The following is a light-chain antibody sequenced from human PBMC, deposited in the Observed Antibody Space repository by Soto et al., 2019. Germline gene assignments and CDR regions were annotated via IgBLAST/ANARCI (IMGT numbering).Light chain of an antibody. CDR3: QSYDSSAPVV. CDR1: SGSIASNY. J-gene: IGLJ2*01. Sequence: NFMLTQPHSVSESPGKTVTISCTRSSGSIASNYVQWYQQRPGSAPTTVIYEDNQRPSGVPDRFSGSIDSSSNSASLTISGLKTEDEADYYCQSYDSSAPVVFGGGTKVIVL. CDR2: EDN. V-gene: IGLV6-57*04.